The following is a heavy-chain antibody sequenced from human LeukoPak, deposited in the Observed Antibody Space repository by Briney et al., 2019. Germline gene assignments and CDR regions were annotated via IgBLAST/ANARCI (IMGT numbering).Heavy chain of an antibody. D-gene: IGHD6-13*01. V-gene: IGHV3-11*04. CDR2: ISSSGSTI. Sequence: GGSLRLSCAASGFTFSDYYMSWIRQAPGKGLEWVSYISSSGSTIYYADSVEGRFTISRDNAKNSLYLQMNSLRAEDTAVYYCARRSSWNAFDIWGQGTMVTVSS. CDR3: ARRSSWNAFDI. J-gene: IGHJ3*02. CDR1: GFTFSDYY.